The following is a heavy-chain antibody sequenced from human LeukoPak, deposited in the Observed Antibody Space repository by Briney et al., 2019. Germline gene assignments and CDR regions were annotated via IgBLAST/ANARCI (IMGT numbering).Heavy chain of an antibody. J-gene: IGHJ3*01. CDR1: GDSIISGGYS. CDR2: IFHSGST. D-gene: IGHD3-22*01. CDR3: ARTFLYYYDSSGPRSAFDF. Sequence: SETLSLTCAVSGDSIISGGYSWSWIRQPPGKGLEWIGYIFHSGSTYYNPSLESRVTISVDRSKNLFSLRLSSVTAADTAMYYCARTFLYYYDSSGPRSAFDFWGQGTMVTVSS. V-gene: IGHV4-30-2*01.